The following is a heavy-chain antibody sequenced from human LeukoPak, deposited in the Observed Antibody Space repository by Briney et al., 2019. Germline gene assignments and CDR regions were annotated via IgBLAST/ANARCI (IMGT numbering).Heavy chain of an antibody. Sequence: GGSLRLSCAASGFTFSSYAMSWVRQAPGKRLEWVSAISGSGDSTYYADSVKGRFTISRDNSKNTLYLQMNSLRAEDTAVYYCAKGITYYYDSSVYPALGSGGQGPLVTVSS. CDR2: ISGSGDST. CDR1: GFTFSSYA. CDR3: AKGITYYYDSSVYPALGS. D-gene: IGHD3-22*01. J-gene: IGHJ4*02. V-gene: IGHV3-23*01.